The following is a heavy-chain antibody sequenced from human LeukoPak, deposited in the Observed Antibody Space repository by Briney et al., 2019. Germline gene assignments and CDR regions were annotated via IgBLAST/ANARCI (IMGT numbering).Heavy chain of an antibody. CDR2: ISYDGSNK. J-gene: IGHJ4*02. D-gene: IGHD3-10*01. CDR1: GFTFSSYA. CDR3: ARTDTSMVRGVFDY. V-gene: IGHV3-30*04. Sequence: GGSLRLSCGASGFTFSSYAMHWVRQAPGKGLEWVAVISYDGSNKYYADSVKGRFTISRDNSKNTLYLQMNSLRAEDTAVYYCARTDTSMVRGVFDYWGQGTLVTVSS.